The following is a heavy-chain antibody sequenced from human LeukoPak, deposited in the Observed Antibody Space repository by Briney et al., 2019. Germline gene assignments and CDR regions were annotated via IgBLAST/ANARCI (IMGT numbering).Heavy chain of an antibody. CDR2: IYYSGST. V-gene: IGHV4-34*01. CDR1: GGSFSGYY. D-gene: IGHD4-23*01. Sequence: SETLSLTCAVYGGSFSGYYWSWIRQPPGKGLEWIGSIYYSGSTYYNPSLKSRVTISVDTSKNQFSLKLSSVTAADTAVYYCARRSLRRLTGAFDIWGQGAMVTVSS. CDR3: ARRSLRRLTGAFDI. J-gene: IGHJ3*02.